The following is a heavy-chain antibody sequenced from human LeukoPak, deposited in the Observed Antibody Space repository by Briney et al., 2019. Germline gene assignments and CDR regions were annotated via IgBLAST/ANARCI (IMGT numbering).Heavy chain of an antibody. J-gene: IGHJ5*02. D-gene: IGHD6-19*01. V-gene: IGHV1-69*05. CDR3: ARGGIAVAGTDWFDP. CDR2: IIPIFGTA. CDR1: GGTFSSYA. Sequence: ASVKVSCKASGGTFSSYAISWVRQAPGQGLEWMGGIIPIFGTANYAQKFQGRVTITTDESTSTAYMELSSLRSEDTAVYYCARGGIAVAGTDWFDPWGQGTLVTVSS.